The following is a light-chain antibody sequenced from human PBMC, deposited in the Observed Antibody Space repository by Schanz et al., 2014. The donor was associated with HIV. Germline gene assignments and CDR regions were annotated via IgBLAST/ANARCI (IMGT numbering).Light chain of an antibody. CDR2: RNN. J-gene: IGLJ3*02. CDR1: RSNIGTNY. V-gene: IGLV1-47*01. Sequence: QSVLTQPRSASGTFGQRVTISCSGTRSNIGTNYVYWYQHLPGTAPKLLIYRNNKRPSGVPDRFSASKSGTSASLAITGLRSEDEADYHCAAWDDSLSGWVFGGGTKLTVL. CDR3: AAWDDSLSGWV.